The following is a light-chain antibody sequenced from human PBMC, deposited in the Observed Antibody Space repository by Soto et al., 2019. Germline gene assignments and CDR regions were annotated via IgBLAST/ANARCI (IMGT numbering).Light chain of an antibody. CDR2: DNN. CDR3: GTWDSSLSGVV. CDR1: SSNIGNNY. V-gene: IGLV1-51*01. Sequence: QAVVTQPPSVSAAPGQTVTISCSGSSSNIGNNYVSWYQHVPGTAPELLIYDNNRRPSGIPDRFSGSKSGTSATLGITGLQTGDEADYYCGTWDSSLSGVVFGGGTKLTVL. J-gene: IGLJ2*01.